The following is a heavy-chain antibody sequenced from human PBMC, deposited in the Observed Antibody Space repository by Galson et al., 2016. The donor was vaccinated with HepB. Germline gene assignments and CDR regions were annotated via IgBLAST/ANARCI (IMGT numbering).Heavy chain of an antibody. CDR2: INYSGSNT. CDR1: GFTFRSYD. J-gene: IGHJ6*02. Sequence: SLRLSCAASGFTFRSYDMSWVRQAPGKGLEWVSGINYSGSNTYSADSVKGRFTISRDNSKNTLYLQMNSLRAEDTAVYYCAGGSNYFDYYYYGMDVWGQGTTVTVSS. CDR3: AGGSNYFDYYYYGMDV. V-gene: IGHV3-23*01. D-gene: IGHD4-11*01.